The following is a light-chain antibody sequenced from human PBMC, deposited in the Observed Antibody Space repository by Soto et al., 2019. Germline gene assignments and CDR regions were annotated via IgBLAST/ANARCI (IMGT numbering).Light chain of an antibody. Sequence: EIVLTQSPGTLSLYPGERATLSCRASQSVSSSYLAWYQHKPGQAPRLPIFGESSRATGIPDRFSGSGSATDFTLTISRLAPEDFAVYYCQQYGSSPHTFGQGTKLEIK. V-gene: IGKV3-20*01. J-gene: IGKJ2*01. CDR2: GES. CDR3: QQYGSSPHT. CDR1: QSVSSSY.